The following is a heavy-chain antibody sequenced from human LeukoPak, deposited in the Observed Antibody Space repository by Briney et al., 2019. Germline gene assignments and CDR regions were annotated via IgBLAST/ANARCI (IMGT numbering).Heavy chain of an antibody. CDR3: ASPGDCSSTSCLRY. D-gene: IGHD2-2*01. V-gene: IGHV1-2*02. CDR1: GYTFTGYY. CDR2: INPNSRGT. J-gene: IGHJ4*02. Sequence: ASVKVSCKASGYTFTGYYMHWVRHAPAQGLERVGWINPNSRGTNYAQKFQGRVTMTRDTSISTAYMELSRLRSDDAAVYYCASPGDCSSTSCLRYWGQGTLVTVSS.